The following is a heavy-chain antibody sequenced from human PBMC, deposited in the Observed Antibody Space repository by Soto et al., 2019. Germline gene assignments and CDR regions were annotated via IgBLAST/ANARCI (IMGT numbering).Heavy chain of an antibody. V-gene: IGHV1-69*13. D-gene: IGHD4-17*01. Sequence: GASVKVSCKASGGTFSSYAISWVRQAPGQGLEWMGGIIPIFGTANYAQKFQGRVTITADESTSTAYMELSSLRSEDTAVYYCAGMTTAVTGYGMDVWGQGTTVTVSS. J-gene: IGHJ6*02. CDR1: GGTFSSYA. CDR2: IIPIFGTA. CDR3: AGMTTAVTGYGMDV.